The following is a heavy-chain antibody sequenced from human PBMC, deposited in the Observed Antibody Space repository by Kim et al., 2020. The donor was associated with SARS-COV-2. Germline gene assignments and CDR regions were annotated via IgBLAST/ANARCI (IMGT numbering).Heavy chain of an antibody. V-gene: IGHV5-51*01. D-gene: IGHD2-2*01. CDR3: ARPRFCSSASCHYFEP. CDR2: INPDDSDT. Sequence: GESLKISCKGSGYRFTTYWIAWVRQMPGKGLEWMGIINPDDSDTRYSPSFQGHVTISVDKSINTAYLQWSSLKASDTAIYYCARPRFCSSASCHYFEPWGQGTLVTVSS. J-gene: IGHJ5*02. CDR1: GYRFTTYW.